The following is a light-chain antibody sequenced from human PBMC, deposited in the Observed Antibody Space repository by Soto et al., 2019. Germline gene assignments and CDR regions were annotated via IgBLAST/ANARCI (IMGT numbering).Light chain of an antibody. Sequence: DIQLTQSPSFLSASVGDRVTITCRASQDISSHLAWYQQKPGKAPKLLIYAPSTLQSGVPSGFGGSGSGTEFTLTITSLQPKDFATYYCQQVKTYPLTFGGGTKVEIK. V-gene: IGKV1-9*01. J-gene: IGKJ4*01. CDR2: APS. CDR3: QQVKTYPLT. CDR1: QDISSH.